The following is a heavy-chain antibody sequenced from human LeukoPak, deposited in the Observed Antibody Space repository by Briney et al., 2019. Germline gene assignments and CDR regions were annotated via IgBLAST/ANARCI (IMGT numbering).Heavy chain of an antibody. J-gene: IGHJ4*02. Sequence: PGGSLRLSCTASGFTFGDYAMSWVRQAPGKGLEWVGFIRSKAYGGTTEYAASVKGRLTISRDDSKSIAYLQMNSLKTEDTAVYYCTRVGSITIFGVVPDFDYWGQGTLVTVSS. D-gene: IGHD3-3*01. CDR1: GFTFGDYA. CDR2: IRSKAYGGTT. V-gene: IGHV3-49*04. CDR3: TRVGSITIFGVVPDFDY.